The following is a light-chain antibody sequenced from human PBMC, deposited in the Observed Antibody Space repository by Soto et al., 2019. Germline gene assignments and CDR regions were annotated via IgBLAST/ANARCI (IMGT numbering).Light chain of an antibody. Sequence: IQMTQSPSTLSASVGDRVTITCRASQGIISWLAWYQQKPGKAPKLLIYDAYSFESGVPSRFSGSGSGTEFTLTISGLQPDDFATYYCQQYNSYPYTLGQGTKLDIK. CDR3: QQYNSYPYT. J-gene: IGKJ2*01. CDR2: DAY. CDR1: QGIISW. V-gene: IGKV1-5*01.